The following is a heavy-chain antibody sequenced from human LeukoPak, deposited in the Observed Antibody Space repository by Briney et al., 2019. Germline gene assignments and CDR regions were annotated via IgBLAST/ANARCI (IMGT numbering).Heavy chain of an antibody. J-gene: IGHJ4*02. V-gene: IGHV4-38-2*02. Sequence: SETLSLTCTVSGYSISSDYYWGWIRQPPGKGLEWIGNIYHSGSTYYNASLKSRVTISVDTSKNQFSLKLSSVTAADTAVYYCARVPGVYGYSSIDYWGQGTLVTVSS. D-gene: IGHD5-18*01. CDR2: IYHSGST. CDR1: GYSISSDYY. CDR3: ARVPGVYGYSSIDY.